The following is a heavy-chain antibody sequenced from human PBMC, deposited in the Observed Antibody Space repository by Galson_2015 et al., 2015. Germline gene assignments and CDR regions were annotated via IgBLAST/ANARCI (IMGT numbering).Heavy chain of an antibody. V-gene: IGHV3-33*01. J-gene: IGHJ3*02. CDR3: ARAASSKGLAFDI. Sequence: SLRLSCAASGFTFSSYGMHWVRQAPGKGLEWVAVIWYDGSNKYYADSVKGRFTISRDNSKNTLYLQMNSLRAEDTAVYYCARAASSKGLAFDIWGQGTMVTVSS. CDR1: GFTFSSYG. D-gene: IGHD6-19*01. CDR2: IWYDGSNK.